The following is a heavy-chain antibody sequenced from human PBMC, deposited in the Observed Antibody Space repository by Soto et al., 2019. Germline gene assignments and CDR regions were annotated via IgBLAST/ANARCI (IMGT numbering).Heavy chain of an antibody. D-gene: IGHD6-13*01. J-gene: IGHJ5*02. Sequence: QVQLQESGPGLVKPSQTLSLTCTVSGGSISSGGYYWSWIRQHPGKGLEWIGYIYYSGSSYYNPSLKSRVTISVDTSKNQFSLKLSSVTAADTAVYYCARDPGGAAASPFDPWGQGTLVTVSS. CDR2: IYYSGSS. V-gene: IGHV4-31*03. CDR1: GGSISSGGYY. CDR3: ARDPGGAAASPFDP.